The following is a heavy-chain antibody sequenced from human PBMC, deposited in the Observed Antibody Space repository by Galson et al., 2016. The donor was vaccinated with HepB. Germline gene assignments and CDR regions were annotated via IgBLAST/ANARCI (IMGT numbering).Heavy chain of an antibody. CDR3: VSGGWYRNDY. Sequence: LTCTVSGASVSTNSYYWGWIRQSPGKGLEWIGTLYYGGNSYQNPSLKSRVVVSVDTSKNHFSLKLTSMTAADTAVYFCVSGGWYRNDYWGQGTLVTVSS. CDR2: LYYGGNS. J-gene: IGHJ4*02. D-gene: IGHD6-19*01. CDR1: GASVSTNSYY. V-gene: IGHV4-39*07.